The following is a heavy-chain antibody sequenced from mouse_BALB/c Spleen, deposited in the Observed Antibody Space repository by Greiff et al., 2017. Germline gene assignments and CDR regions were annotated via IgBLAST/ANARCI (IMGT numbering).Heavy chain of an antibody. D-gene: IGHD2-10*02. CDR1: GFTFSSFG. CDR3: ARLYGNYVDY. J-gene: IGHJ2*01. Sequence: EVKLQESGGGLVQPGGSRKLSCAASGFTFSSFGMHWVRQAPEKGLEWVAYISSGSSTIYYADTVKGRFTISRDNPKNTLFLQMTSLRSEDTAMYYCARLYGNYVDYWGQGTTLTVSS. CDR2: ISSGSSTI. V-gene: IGHV5-17*02.